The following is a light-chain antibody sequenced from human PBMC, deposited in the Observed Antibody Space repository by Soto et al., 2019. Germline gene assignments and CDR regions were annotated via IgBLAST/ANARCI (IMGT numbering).Light chain of an antibody. CDR2: LND. J-gene: IGLJ2*01. CDR1: SSNIGGNY. V-gene: IGLV1-47*02. CDR3: AAWDDSLSGPV. Sequence: QSVLTQPPSASGTPGQRVTISCSGSSSNIGGNYVYWYQQLPGAAPKLLIYLNDQRPSGVPDRFFGSKSGTSASLAISGLRSEDEAEYYCAAWDDSLSGPVFGGGTNLTVL.